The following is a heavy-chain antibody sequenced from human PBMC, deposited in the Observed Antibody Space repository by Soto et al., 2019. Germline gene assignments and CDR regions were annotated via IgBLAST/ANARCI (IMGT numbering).Heavy chain of an antibody. Sequence: PSETLSLTCTVSGGSISSYYWSWIRQPPGKGLEWIGYIYYSGSTNYNPSLKSRVTISVDTSKNQFSLKLSSVTAADTAVYYCARDSPRRVWSGPSHAFDIWAQGTMVTVSS. CDR3: ARDSPRRVWSGPSHAFDI. CDR2: IYYSGST. D-gene: IGHD3-3*01. V-gene: IGHV4-59*01. J-gene: IGHJ3*02. CDR1: GGSISSYY.